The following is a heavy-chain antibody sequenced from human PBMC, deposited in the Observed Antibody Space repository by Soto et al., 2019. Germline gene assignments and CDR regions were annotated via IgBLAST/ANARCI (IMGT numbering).Heavy chain of an antibody. D-gene: IGHD1-26*01. J-gene: IGHJ4*02. CDR2: ISGSGDST. CDR3: AKRGSGSYFDY. V-gene: IGHV3-23*01. Sequence: EVQLLESGGGLVQPGGSLRLSCAACGFTFSSYAMNWVRQAPGKGLEWVSVISGSGDSTYYADSVKGRFTISRDNSKNTLYLQMNSLRAEDTAVYYCAKRGSGSYFDYWGQGTLVTVSS. CDR1: GFTFSSYA.